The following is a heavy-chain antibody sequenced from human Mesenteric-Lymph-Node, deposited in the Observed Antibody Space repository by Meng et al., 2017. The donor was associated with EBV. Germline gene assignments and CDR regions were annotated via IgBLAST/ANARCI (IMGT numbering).Heavy chain of an antibody. V-gene: IGHV3-21*01. D-gene: IGHD4-17*01. Sequence: EVQLVEAGGGLVNPVGCLRRSCAASGFSFSSYNMNWVRQAPGKGLEWVSCISSSSSHIYYADSVKGRFTISRDNAKNSLYLQMNNLRAEDTAIYYCAGDPGVDYWGQGTLVTVSS. CDR1: GFSFSSYN. J-gene: IGHJ4*02. CDR3: AGDPGVDY. CDR2: ISSSSSHI.